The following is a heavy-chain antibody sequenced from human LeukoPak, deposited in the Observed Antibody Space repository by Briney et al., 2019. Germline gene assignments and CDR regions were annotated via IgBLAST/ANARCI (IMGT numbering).Heavy chain of an antibody. D-gene: IGHD2-21*02. V-gene: IGHV3-23*01. Sequence: GGSLRLSCAASGFTFSGYAMSWVRQAPGKGLEWVSAIGGNGGSTYYADSVKGRFTISRDNSKNTLYLQMNNLRAEDTAVYYCAKDRRVVVTGNSDMDVWGQGTTVTVSS. J-gene: IGHJ6*02. CDR1: GFTFSGYA. CDR2: IGGNGGST. CDR3: AKDRRVVVTGNSDMDV.